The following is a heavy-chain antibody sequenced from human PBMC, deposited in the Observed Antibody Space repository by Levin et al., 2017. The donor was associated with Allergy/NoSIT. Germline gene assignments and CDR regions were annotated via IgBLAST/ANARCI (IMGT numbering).Heavy chain of an antibody. CDR1: GGSFSGYY. V-gene: IGHV4-34*01. Sequence: SSETLSLTCAVYGGSFSGYYWSWIRQPPGKGLEWIGEINHSGSTNYNPSLKSRVTISVDTSKNQFSLKLSSVTAADTAVYYCASTNTYYYGSGSQYYFDYWGQGTLVTVSS. CDR3: ASTNTYYYGSGSQYYFDY. J-gene: IGHJ4*02. D-gene: IGHD3-10*01. CDR2: INHSGST.